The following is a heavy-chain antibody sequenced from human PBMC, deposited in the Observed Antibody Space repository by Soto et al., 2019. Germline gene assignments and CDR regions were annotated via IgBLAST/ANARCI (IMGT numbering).Heavy chain of an antibody. CDR1: GGSISSSSYY. V-gene: IGHV4-39*01. D-gene: IGHD2-15*01. J-gene: IGHJ4*02. Sequence: KTSETLSLTCTVSGGSISSSSYYWGWIRQPPGKGLEWIGSIYYSGSTYYNPSLKSRVTISVDTSKNQFSLKLSSVTAADTAVYYCARHTVAATLHFDYWGQGTLVTVSS. CDR2: IYYSGST. CDR3: ARHTVAATLHFDY.